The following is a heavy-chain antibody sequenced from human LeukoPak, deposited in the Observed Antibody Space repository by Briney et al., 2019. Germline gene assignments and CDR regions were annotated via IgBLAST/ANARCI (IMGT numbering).Heavy chain of an antibody. J-gene: IGHJ6*03. Sequence: SETLSLTCAVYGGSFSGYYWSWIRQPPGKGLEWIGEINHSGSTNYNPSLKSRVTISVDTSKNQFSLKLSSVTAADTAVYYCASGLPRSSSSYYYYYMDVWGKGTTVIVSS. V-gene: IGHV4-34*01. CDR2: INHSGST. CDR3: ASGLPRSSSSYYYYYMDV. CDR1: GGSFSGYY. D-gene: IGHD6-13*01.